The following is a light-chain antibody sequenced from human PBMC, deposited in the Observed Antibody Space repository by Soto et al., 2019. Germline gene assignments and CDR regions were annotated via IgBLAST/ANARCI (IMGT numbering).Light chain of an antibody. CDR3: SSYASGSTLV. CDR2: DVS. J-gene: IGLJ2*01. V-gene: IGLV2-14*03. Sequence: QSVLTQPASVSGSPGQSITISCTGTNSDVGGYSFVSWYQHHPGTAPKLMLYDVSNRPSGVSNRFSASKSGNTASLTISGLQAEDEADYYCSSYASGSTLVFGGRTQLTVL. CDR1: NSDVGGYSF.